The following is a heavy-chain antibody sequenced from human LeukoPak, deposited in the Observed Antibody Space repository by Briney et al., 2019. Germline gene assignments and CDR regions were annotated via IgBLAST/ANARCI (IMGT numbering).Heavy chain of an antibody. Sequence: SETLSLTCTVSGGSISSYYWGWIRQPPGKGLEWIGYIYYSGSTNYNPSLKSRVTISVDTSKNQFSLKLSSVTAADTAVYYCAREAQGDKPYYYYGMDVWGQGTTVTVSS. CDR3: AREAQGDKPYYYYGMDV. CDR1: GGSISSYY. CDR2: IYYSGST. V-gene: IGHV4-59*12. D-gene: IGHD3-10*01. J-gene: IGHJ6*02.